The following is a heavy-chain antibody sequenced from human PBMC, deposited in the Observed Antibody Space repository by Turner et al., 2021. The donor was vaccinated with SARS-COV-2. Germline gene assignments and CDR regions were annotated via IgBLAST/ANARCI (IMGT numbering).Heavy chain of an antibody. CDR2: IYWNGDV. CDR1: GFTLNDHS. CDR3: TKDISPGGADY. Sequence: EVQLVESGGGLVQLGRSLRLPCTASGFTLNDHSMHWVRQAPGKGLECVSGIYWNGDVDYADSVKGRFTTSRDNAKNSLYLQMNSLRPEDTAFYYCTKDISPGGADYWGQGTLVTVSS. D-gene: IGHD3-10*01. J-gene: IGHJ4*02. V-gene: IGHV3-9*01.